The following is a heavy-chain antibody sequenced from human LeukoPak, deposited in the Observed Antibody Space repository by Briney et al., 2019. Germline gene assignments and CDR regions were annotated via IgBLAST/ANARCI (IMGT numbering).Heavy chain of an antibody. CDR3: ARDGATSPSDY. V-gene: IGHV3-9*01. J-gene: IGHJ4*02. CDR2: ISWNSGSI. CDR1: GFTFDDYA. Sequence: GGSLRLSCAASGFTFDDYAMHWVRQAPGKGLEWVSGISWNSGSIGYADSVKGRFTISRDNAKNSLYLQMNSLRAEDTAVYYCARDGATSPSDYWGQGTLVTVSS. D-gene: IGHD1-26*01.